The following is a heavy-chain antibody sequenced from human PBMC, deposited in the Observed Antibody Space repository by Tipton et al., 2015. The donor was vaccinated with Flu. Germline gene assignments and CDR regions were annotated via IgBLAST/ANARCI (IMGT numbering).Heavy chain of an antibody. CDR1: GGSVSSGSYY. J-gene: IGHJ4*02. Sequence: LRLSCTVSGGSVSSGSYYWSWIRQPPGKGLEWIGYIYYSGSTNYNPSLKSRVTISVDTSKNQFSLKLSSVTAADTAVYYCARGRYNWNSETFDYWGQGTLVTVSS. V-gene: IGHV4-61*01. D-gene: IGHD1-1*01. CDR2: IYYSGST. CDR3: ARGRYNWNSETFDY.